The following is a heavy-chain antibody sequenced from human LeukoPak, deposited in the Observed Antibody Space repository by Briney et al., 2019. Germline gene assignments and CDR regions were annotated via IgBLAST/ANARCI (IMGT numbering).Heavy chain of an antibody. J-gene: IGHJ6*02. D-gene: IGHD6-6*01. Sequence: GGSLRLSCAASGFTFSSYSMNWVRQAPGKGLEWVSGITGSGDSTYYADSVKGRFTISRDNSKNTLYLQMNSLRAEDTAVYYCAKGNSSSYMDYGMDVWGQGTTVTVSS. V-gene: IGHV3-23*01. CDR3: AKGNSSSYMDYGMDV. CDR2: ITGSGDST. CDR1: GFTFSSYS.